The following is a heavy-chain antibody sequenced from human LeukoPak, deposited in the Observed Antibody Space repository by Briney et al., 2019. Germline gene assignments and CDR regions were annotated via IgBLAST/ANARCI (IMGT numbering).Heavy chain of an antibody. Sequence: ASVKVPCKASGYTFTSYGIRWVRQAPGQGLEWMGWISAYNGNTNYAQKLQGRVTMTTDTSTSTAYMELRSLRSDDTAVYYCARGSRFGEPFDYWGQGTLVTVSS. V-gene: IGHV1-18*01. CDR2: ISAYNGNT. D-gene: IGHD3-10*02. J-gene: IGHJ4*02. CDR1: GYTFTSYG. CDR3: ARGSRFGEPFDY.